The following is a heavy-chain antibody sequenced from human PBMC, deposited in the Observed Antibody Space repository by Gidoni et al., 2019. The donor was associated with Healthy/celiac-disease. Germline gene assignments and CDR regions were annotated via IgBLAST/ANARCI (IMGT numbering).Heavy chain of an antibody. D-gene: IGHD2-21*02. J-gene: IGHJ3*02. V-gene: IGHV3-7*01. Sequence: EVQLVESGGGLGQAGASLIISCAAPGFPCSSYWMSWVRQAPGKGLEWVANIKQYGSEKYYVDSVKGRFTISRDNAKNSLYLQMNSLRAEDTAVYYCASFIGGDYYYAFDIWGQGTMVTVSS. CDR2: IKQYGSEK. CDR3: ASFIGGDYYYAFDI. CDR1: GFPCSSYW.